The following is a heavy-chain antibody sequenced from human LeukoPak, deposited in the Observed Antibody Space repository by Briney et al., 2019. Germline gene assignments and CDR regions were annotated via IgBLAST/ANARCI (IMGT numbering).Heavy chain of an antibody. CDR1: GGSISTYY. CDR2: NYYSGSA. J-gene: IGHJ3*02. D-gene: IGHD3-3*01. V-gene: IGHV4-59*01. Sequence: SETLSLTCTVSGGSISTYYWSWIRQPPGKGLEWLGYNYYSGSANYNPSLKSRVTISVDTSKNQFSLKLSSVTAADTAVYYCARDLSGGYDPEGAFDIWGQGTMVTVSS. CDR3: ARDLSGGYDPEGAFDI.